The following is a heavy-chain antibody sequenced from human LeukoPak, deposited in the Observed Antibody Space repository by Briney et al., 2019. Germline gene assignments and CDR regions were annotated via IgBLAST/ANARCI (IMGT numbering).Heavy chain of an antibody. CDR2: ISGSGGST. D-gene: IGHD5-18*01. J-gene: IGHJ4*02. CDR3: ATRGYSYGWSD. Sequence: GGSLRLSCAASGFTFSSYWMHWVRQAPGKGLEWVSAISGSGGSTYYADSVKGRFTISRDNSKNTLYLQMNSLRAEDTAVYYCATRGYSYGWSDWGQGTLVTVSS. CDR1: GFTFSSYW. V-gene: IGHV3-23*01.